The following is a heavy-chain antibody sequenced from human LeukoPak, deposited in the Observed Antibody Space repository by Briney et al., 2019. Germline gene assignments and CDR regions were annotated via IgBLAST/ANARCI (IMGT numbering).Heavy chain of an antibody. Sequence: SQTLSLTCTVSGGSISSGDYYWGWIRQPPGTGLEWIGYIYYGGSTYYNPSLKSRVTISVDTSKNQFSLKLSSVTAADTAVYYCARLLWFGDLDYFDYWGQGTLVTVSS. CDR1: GGSISSGDYY. D-gene: IGHD3-10*01. CDR2: IYYGGST. J-gene: IGHJ4*02. CDR3: ARLLWFGDLDYFDY. V-gene: IGHV4-30-4*01.